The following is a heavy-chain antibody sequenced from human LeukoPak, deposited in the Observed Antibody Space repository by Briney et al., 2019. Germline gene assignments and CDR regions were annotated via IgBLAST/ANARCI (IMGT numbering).Heavy chain of an antibody. CDR2: IYPSDSDT. Sequence: TTGESLKISCQGSDYSFATYWIAWLRQMPAKNLEWMGSIYPSDSDTRYSPSFQGQVTISADKSIKTAYLQWSSLKASDTAMYYCARPLQGIVGATGFDYWGQGTLVTVSS. CDR1: DYSFATYW. CDR3: ARPLQGIVGATGFDY. V-gene: IGHV5-51*01. D-gene: IGHD1-26*01. J-gene: IGHJ4*02.